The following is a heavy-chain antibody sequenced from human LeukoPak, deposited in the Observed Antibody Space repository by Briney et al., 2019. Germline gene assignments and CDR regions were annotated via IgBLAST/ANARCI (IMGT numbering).Heavy chain of an antibody. V-gene: IGHV1-69*01. Sequence: GSSVTVSCKSSGGTFSSYAISWVRQAPGPGLEWMGGIIPIFGTANYAQKFQGRVTITADESTSTAYMELSSLRSEDTAVYYCASTDYYGSGSRGYYYYYMDVWGKGTTVTISS. CDR1: GGTFSSYA. CDR3: ASTDYYGSGSRGYYYYYMDV. D-gene: IGHD3-10*01. J-gene: IGHJ6*03. CDR2: IIPIFGTA.